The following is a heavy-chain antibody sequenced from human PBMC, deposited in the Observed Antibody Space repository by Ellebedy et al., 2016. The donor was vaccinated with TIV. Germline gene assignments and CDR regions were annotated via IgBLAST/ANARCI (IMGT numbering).Heavy chain of an antibody. CDR3: AKKGSEGIGSGSFYYVDH. CDR2: LSGSDSST. D-gene: IGHD3-10*01. J-gene: IGHJ4*02. V-gene: IGHV3-23*01. Sequence: GESLKISXAASEFTFSSFAMHWVRQTPGKGLEWVSRLSGSDSSTYYADSVKGRFTISRDNSKNPVYLQMSSLTAEDTAVYYCAKKGSEGIGSGSFYYVDHWGQGTLVTVSS. CDR1: EFTFSSFA.